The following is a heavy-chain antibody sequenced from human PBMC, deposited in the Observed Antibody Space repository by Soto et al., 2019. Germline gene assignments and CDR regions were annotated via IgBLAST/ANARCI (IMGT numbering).Heavy chain of an antibody. CDR2: INPKSGAA. V-gene: IGHV1-2*04. CDR3: ARDPGITGTPYGMDV. Sequence: VSSKPSGYSCGGYSIHWVRQDPVQGLEWMGWINPKSGAATSAQKFQGWVTMTRDTSISAAYMELSRLRSDDTAVYYCARDPGITGTPYGMDVWGQGITVNVS. J-gene: IGHJ6*02. CDR1: GYSCGGYS. D-gene: IGHD1-20*01.